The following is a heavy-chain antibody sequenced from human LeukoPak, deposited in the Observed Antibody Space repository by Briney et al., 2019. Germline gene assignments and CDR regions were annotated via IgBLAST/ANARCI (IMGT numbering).Heavy chain of an antibody. Sequence: GASVKVSCKASGYTFTGYYMHWVRQAPGQGLEWMGWINPNSGGTNYAQKFQGRVTMTRDTSISTAYMELSRLRSDDTAVYYCARSAVEDYGDSEYFQHWGQGTLVTVSS. D-gene: IGHD4-17*01. V-gene: IGHV1-2*02. CDR1: GYTFTGYY. CDR2: INPNSGGT. J-gene: IGHJ1*01. CDR3: ARSAVEDYGDSEYFQH.